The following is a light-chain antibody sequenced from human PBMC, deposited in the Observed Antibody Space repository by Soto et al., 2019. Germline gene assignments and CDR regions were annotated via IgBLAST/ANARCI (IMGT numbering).Light chain of an antibody. CDR2: AAS. CDR1: QSISSY. V-gene: IGKV1-39*01. J-gene: IGKJ4*02. Sequence: DIQMTQSPSSLSASVGDRVTITCRASQSISSYLNWYQQKPGKAPKLLIYAASSLQSGVPSRFSGSGSGTDFTLTISSLQPEGFATYSCQQSYSTPPTFGGGTKVEIK. CDR3: QQSYSTPPT.